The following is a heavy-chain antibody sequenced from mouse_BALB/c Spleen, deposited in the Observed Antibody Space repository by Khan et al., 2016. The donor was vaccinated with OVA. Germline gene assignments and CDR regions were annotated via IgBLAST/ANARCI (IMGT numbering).Heavy chain of an antibody. CDR3: ARNYDYDEGLAY. CDR2: IGSGGST. J-gene: IGHJ3*01. CDR1: GFSLTTYG. Sequence: QVQLVESGPGLVQPSQSLSITCTVSGFSLTTYGVHWVRQAPGKGLEWLGVIGSGGSTDYNAAFISRQSISKDNSKSQVFFKMNSLQANDTAIYYCARNYDYDEGLAYWGQGTLVTVSA. D-gene: IGHD2-4*01. V-gene: IGHV2-2*02.